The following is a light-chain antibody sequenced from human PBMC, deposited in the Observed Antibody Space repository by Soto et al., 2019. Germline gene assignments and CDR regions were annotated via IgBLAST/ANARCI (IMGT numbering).Light chain of an antibody. Sequence: QSALTQPASVSGSPGQSITISCTGTSSDVGSYNYVSWYQQHPDKAPKLVIYDVSNRPSGVSNRFSASKSGNLASLTISGLQAEDEADYYCSSYSNSNTLLFGGGTKVTVL. CDR3: SSYSNSNTLL. V-gene: IGLV2-14*03. J-gene: IGLJ2*01. CDR2: DVS. CDR1: SSDVGSYNY.